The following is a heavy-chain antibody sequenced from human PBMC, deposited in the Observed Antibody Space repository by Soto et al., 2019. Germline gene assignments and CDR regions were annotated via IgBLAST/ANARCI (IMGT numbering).Heavy chain of an antibody. J-gene: IGHJ3*02. CDR1: GFTFSSYS. CDR3: AREPEGAVDAFDI. V-gene: IGHV3-48*01. D-gene: IGHD6-19*01. Sequence: GSLRLSCAASGFTFSSYSMNWVRQAPGKGLEWVSYISSSSSTIYYADSVKGRFTVSRDNAKNSLYLQMNSLRAEDTAVYYCAREPEGAVDAFDIWGQGTMVTVSS. CDR2: ISSSSSTI.